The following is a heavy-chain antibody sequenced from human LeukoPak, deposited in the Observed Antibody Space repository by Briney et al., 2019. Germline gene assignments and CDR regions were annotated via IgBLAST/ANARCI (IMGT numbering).Heavy chain of an antibody. J-gene: IGHJ3*02. CDR1: GFTFSHYW. CDR3: AKAIRSPAFDI. CDR2: IKQDGSET. Sequence: GGSLRLSCAASGFTFSHYWMSWVRPAPGKGLEWVANIKQDGSETYYVDSVKGRFTISRDNAKNSLYLQMNSLRAEDTALYYCAKAIRSPAFDIWGQGTMVTVSS. V-gene: IGHV3-7*03.